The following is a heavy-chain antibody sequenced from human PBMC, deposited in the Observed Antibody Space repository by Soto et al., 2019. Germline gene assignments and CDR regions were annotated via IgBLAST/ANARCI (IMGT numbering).Heavy chain of an antibody. Sequence: GESLKISCKGSGYSFTSYWIGWVRQMPGKGLEWMGIIYPGDSDTRYSPSFQGQVTISADKSISTAYLQWSSLKASDTAMYYCARETVTTLGYYYYGMDVWGQGTTVTVSS. CDR2: IYPGDSDT. J-gene: IGHJ6*02. D-gene: IGHD4-4*01. V-gene: IGHV5-51*01. CDR1: GYSFTSYW. CDR3: ARETVTTLGYYYYGMDV.